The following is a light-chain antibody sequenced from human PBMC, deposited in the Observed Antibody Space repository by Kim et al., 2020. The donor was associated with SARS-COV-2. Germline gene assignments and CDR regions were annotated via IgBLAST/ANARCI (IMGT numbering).Light chain of an antibody. CDR2: GAT. CDR1: QSVSSSY. J-gene: IGKJ1*01. V-gene: IGKV3-20*01. CDR3: QQYGSSPWT. Sequence: SPGERATLYCRASQSVSSSYLAWYQQKPGQAPRLLIYGATRRATGIPDRFSGSGTGTDFTLTISRLEPEDFSVYYCQQYGSSPWTFGQGTKVDIK.